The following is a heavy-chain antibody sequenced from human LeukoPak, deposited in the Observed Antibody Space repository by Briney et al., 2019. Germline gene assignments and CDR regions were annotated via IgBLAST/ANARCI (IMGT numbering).Heavy chain of an antibody. CDR2: MSPNSGDT. V-gene: IGHV1-8*01. Sequence: WMGWMSPNSGDTGYAQKFQDRVTMTRTTSISTAYMELSSLRSDDRAVYYCARGPPNWGYDYWGPGTLVTVSS. D-gene: IGHD7-27*01. CDR3: ARGPPNWGYDY. J-gene: IGHJ4*02.